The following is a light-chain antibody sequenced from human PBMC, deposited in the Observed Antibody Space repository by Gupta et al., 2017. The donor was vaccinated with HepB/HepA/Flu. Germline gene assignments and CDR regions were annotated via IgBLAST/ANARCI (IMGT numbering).Light chain of an antibody. CDR2: YDD. CDR1: SSNIGNNA. V-gene: IGLV1-36*01. Sequence: QSVLTQPPSVSEAPRQRVTISCSGSSSNIGNNAVNWYQQLPGKAPKLLIYYDDLLPSGVSDRFAGSKSGTSASLAISGLQSEDEADYDGAAWDDSRKGPVFGGGTKLTVL. J-gene: IGLJ2*01. CDR3: AAWDDSRKGPV.